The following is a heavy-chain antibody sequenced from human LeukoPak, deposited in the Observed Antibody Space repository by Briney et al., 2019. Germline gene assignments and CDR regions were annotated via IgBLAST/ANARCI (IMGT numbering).Heavy chain of an antibody. CDR3: ARNLVSSGWSVPYFDY. CDR1: GGSISSSSYY. CDR2: IYYSGST. D-gene: IGHD6-19*01. J-gene: IGHJ4*02. V-gene: IGHV4-39*07. Sequence: PSETLSLTCTVSGGSISSSSYYWGWIRQPPGKGLEWIGSIYYSGSTYYNPSLKSRVTISVDTSKNQFSLKLSSVTAADTAVYYCARNLVSSGWSVPYFDYWGQGTLVTVSS.